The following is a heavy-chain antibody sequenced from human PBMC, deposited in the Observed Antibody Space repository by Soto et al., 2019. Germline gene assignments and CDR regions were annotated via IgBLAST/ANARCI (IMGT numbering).Heavy chain of an antibody. D-gene: IGHD5-18*01. V-gene: IGHV4-61*02. CDR1: GGSVSSGSYY. CDR3: ARDLGIQRQYNWFDP. J-gene: IGHJ5*02. CDR2: IYTSGST. Sequence: SETLSLTCTVSGGSVSSGSYYWSWIRQPAGKGLEWIGRIYTSGSTNYNPSLKSRVTMSVDTSKNQFSLKLSSVTAADTAVYYCARDLGIQRQYNWFDPWGQGTLVTVS.